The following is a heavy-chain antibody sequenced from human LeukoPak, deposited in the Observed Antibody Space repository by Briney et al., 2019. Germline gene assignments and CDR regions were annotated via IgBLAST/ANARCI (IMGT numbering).Heavy chain of an antibody. CDR3: ASGRTDIVVVPATLRNYYFDY. V-gene: IGHV1-69*06. Sequence: SVKVSCKASGGTFSIYDIFWVRQALGEGLEWMGGIIPIFGTAKYAQKFQGRVTITADKSTSTAYMEVSSLRSEDTAVYYCASGRTDIVVVPATLRNYYFDYWGQGTLVTVSS. D-gene: IGHD2-2*01. CDR1: GGTFSIYD. J-gene: IGHJ4*02. CDR2: IIPIFGTA.